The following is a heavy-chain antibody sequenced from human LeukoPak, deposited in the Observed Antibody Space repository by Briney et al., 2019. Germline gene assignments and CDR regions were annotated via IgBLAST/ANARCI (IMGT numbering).Heavy chain of an antibody. CDR3: ARVDSSVWFFDY. D-gene: IGHD6-19*01. J-gene: IGHJ4*02. V-gene: IGHV4-4*07. Sequence: SETLSLTCTVSGGSISNYYWSWIRPPAGKGLEWIGRIYTSGSTKYNPSLKSRVTMSVDTSKNQFSLKLTSVTAADTAVYYCARVDSSVWFFDYWGQGTLVTVSS. CDR1: GGSISNYY. CDR2: IYTSGST.